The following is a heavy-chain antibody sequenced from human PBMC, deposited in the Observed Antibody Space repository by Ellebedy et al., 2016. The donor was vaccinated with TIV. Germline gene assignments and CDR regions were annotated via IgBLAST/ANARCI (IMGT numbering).Heavy chain of an antibody. Sequence: PGGSLRLSCAGSGFTVSDYFMSWVRQAPGKGLEWVSTIGGTGGTTYYRESVKGRFTVSRDTSRNTLYLQMSSLRAEDTAVYYCAKLPVAYNWNYADDYWGQGTLVTVSS. CDR2: IGGTGGTT. D-gene: IGHD1-7*01. CDR1: GFTVSDYF. V-gene: IGHV3-23*01. CDR3: AKLPVAYNWNYADDY. J-gene: IGHJ4*02.